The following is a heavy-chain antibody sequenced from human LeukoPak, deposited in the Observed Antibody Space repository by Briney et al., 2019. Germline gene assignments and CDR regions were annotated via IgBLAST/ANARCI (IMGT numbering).Heavy chain of an antibody. CDR3: AKLWELLPSYFDY. CDR1: GFTFSSSA. V-gene: IGHV3-23*01. CDR2: ISGSGGST. Sequence: GGSLRLSCAASGFTFSSSAMSWVRQAPGKGLEWVSAISGSGGSTYYADSVKGRFTISRDNSKNTLYLQMNSLRAEDTAVYYCAKLWELLPSYFDYWGQGTLVTVSS. J-gene: IGHJ4*02. D-gene: IGHD1-26*01.